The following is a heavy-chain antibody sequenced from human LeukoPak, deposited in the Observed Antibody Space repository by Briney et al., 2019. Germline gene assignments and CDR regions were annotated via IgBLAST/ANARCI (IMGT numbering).Heavy chain of an antibody. CDR2: INHSGST. CDR3: AGFWSGHPNYYYYMDV. D-gene: IGHD3-3*01. CDR1: GGSFSGYY. V-gene: IGHV4-34*01. Sequence: SETLSLTCAVYGGSFSGYYWSWIRQPPGKGLEWIGEINHSGSTNYNPSLKSRVTISVDTSKNQFSLKLSSVTAADTAVYYCAGFWSGHPNYYYYMDVWGKGTTVTVSS. J-gene: IGHJ6*03.